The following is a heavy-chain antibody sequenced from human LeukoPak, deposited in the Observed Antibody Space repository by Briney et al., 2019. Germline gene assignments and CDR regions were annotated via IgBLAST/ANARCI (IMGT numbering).Heavy chain of an antibody. Sequence: GGSLRLPCAASGFTYSSYEMNWVRQAPGKGLEWVSYISSSGSTIYYADSVKGRFTISRDNAKNSLYLQMNSLRAEDTAVYYCARGFIAAAGTLAYWGQGTLVTVSS. J-gene: IGHJ4*02. D-gene: IGHD6-13*01. CDR3: ARGFIAAAGTLAY. CDR1: GFTYSSYE. CDR2: ISSSGSTI. V-gene: IGHV3-48*03.